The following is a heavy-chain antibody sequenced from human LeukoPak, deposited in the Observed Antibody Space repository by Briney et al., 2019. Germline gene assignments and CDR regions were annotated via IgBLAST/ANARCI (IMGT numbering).Heavy chain of an antibody. CDR3: ARETAAAGTLNWLDP. J-gene: IGHJ5*02. CDR2: IYTSGST. Sequence: SETLSLTCTVSGGSISSYYWSWIRQPAGKGLERIGRIYTSGSTNYNPSLKSRVTMSVDTSKNQFSLKLSSVTAADTAVYYCARETAAAGTLNWLDPWGQGTLVTVSS. CDR1: GGSISSYY. D-gene: IGHD6-13*01. V-gene: IGHV4-4*07.